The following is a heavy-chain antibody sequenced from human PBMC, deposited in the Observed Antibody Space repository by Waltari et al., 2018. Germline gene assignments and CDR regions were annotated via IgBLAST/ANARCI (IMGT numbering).Heavy chain of an antibody. CDR1: GYDFTAYY. CDR2: INPNSGDT. D-gene: IGHD2-21*01. CDR3: ARGAPLIGGEQYLDN. Sequence: QVQLVQSGAEVKKPGASVKVSCRTSGYDFTAYYMFWVRQAPGQGLQCMGWINPNSGDTDYAQKFQGRVIMTRDTSITTAYIELSNLTSDDTAIYYCARGAPLIGGEQYLDNWGQGTLVTVSS. J-gene: IGHJ4*02. V-gene: IGHV1-2*02.